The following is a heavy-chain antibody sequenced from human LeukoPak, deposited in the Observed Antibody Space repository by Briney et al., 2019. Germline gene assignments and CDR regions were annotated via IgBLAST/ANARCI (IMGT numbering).Heavy chain of an antibody. CDR2: INPNSGGT. CDR3: ARILDFAMYYSDY. CDR1: GYTFTGYY. V-gene: IGHV1-2*02. D-gene: IGHD3/OR15-3a*01. J-gene: IGHJ4*02. Sequence: GASVKVSCKASGYTFTGYYMHWVRQAPGQGLEWMGWINPNSGGTNYAQKFQGRVTMTRDTSISTAYMELSRLRSDDTAVYYCARILDFAMYYSDYWGQGTLVTVSS.